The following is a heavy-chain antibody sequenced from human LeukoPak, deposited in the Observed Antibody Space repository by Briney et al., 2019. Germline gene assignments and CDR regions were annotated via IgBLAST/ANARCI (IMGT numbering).Heavy chain of an antibody. CDR2: IYHSGST. CDR1: GYSISSGYY. D-gene: IGHD3-22*01. Sequence: PSETLSLTCTVSGYSISSGYYWGWIRQPPGKGLEWIGSIYHSGSTYYNPSLKSRVTISVDTSKNQFSPKLSSVTAADTAVYYCARAGETYYYDSSGRRYYFDYWGQGTLVTVSS. CDR3: ARAGETYYYDSSGRRYYFDY. V-gene: IGHV4-38-2*02. J-gene: IGHJ4*02.